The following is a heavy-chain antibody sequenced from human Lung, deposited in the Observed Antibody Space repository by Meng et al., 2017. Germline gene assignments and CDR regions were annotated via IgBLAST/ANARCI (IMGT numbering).Heavy chain of an antibody. CDR3: ARGPTTMAHDFDY. D-gene: IGHD4-11*01. V-gene: IGHV4-34*01. Sequence: QVHLKQWGAGLLKPSETLSLTCVVSGGSFSDYYWSWIRQPPGKGLEWIGEINHSGSTNYNPSLESRATISVDTSQNNLSLKLSSVTAADSAVYYCARGPTTMAHDFDYWGQGTLVTASS. CDR2: INHSGST. CDR1: GGSFSDYY. J-gene: IGHJ4*02.